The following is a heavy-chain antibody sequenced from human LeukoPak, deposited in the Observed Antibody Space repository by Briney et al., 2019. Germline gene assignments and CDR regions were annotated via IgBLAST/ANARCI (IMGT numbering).Heavy chain of an antibody. CDR2: INPSGGGT. CDR1: GYTFTSYY. Sequence: ASVKVSCKASGYTFTSYYMHWVRQAPGQGLEWMGIINPSGGGTSYAQKFQGRVTMTRDTSTSTVYMELSSLRSEDTAVYYCARVRRGVDPDDAFDIWGQGTMVTVSS. J-gene: IGHJ3*02. D-gene: IGHD3-10*01. CDR3: ARVRRGVDPDDAFDI. V-gene: IGHV1-46*01.